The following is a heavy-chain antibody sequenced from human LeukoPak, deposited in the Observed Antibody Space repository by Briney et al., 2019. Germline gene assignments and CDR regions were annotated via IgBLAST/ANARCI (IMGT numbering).Heavy chain of an antibody. V-gene: IGHV3-30*02. CDR1: GFTFSSYG. J-gene: IGHJ1*01. D-gene: IGHD3-22*01. Sequence: GGSLRLSCAASGFTFSSYGIHWVRQAPGQGLEWVSFIRYDGSDKFYADSVKGRFTISRDNSKNTLYLQMNSLRAEDTAVYYCAKVNYYDSSGYYYIGYFQHWGQGTLVTVSS. CDR2: IRYDGSDK. CDR3: AKVNYYDSSGYYYIGYFQH.